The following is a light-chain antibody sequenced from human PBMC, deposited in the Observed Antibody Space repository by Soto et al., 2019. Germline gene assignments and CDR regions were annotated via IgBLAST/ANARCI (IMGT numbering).Light chain of an antibody. V-gene: IGLV2-14*01. CDR2: DVS. J-gene: IGLJ1*01. CDR1: SSDVGGYNY. Sequence: QSVLTQPASVSGSPGQSITISCTGNSSDVGGYNYVSWYQQHPGKAPKLMIYDVSNRPSGVSNRFSGSKSGNTASLTISGLQTEDEADYYCNSYRSSTTPLFGTGTKVTVL. CDR3: NSYRSSTTPL.